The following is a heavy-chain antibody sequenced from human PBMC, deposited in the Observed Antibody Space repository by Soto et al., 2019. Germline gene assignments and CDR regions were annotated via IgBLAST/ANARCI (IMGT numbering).Heavy chain of an antibody. CDR1: GFSFTSHA. V-gene: IGHV3-30-3*01. J-gene: IGHJ5*02. CDR3: TRDFKAMLTGGWFDP. CDR2: ISYDGSHK. D-gene: IGHD5-18*01. Sequence: PGGSLRLSCAASGFSFTSHALHWVRQAPGKGLEWVAVISYDGSHKYYADSVKGRFTISRDNSKNMLYLQMNSLRAEDTAVYYCTRDFKAMLTGGWFDPWGQGTLVTVSS.